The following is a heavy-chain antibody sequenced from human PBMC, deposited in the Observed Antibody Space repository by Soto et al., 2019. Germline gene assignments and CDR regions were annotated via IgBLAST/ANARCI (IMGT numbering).Heavy chain of an antibody. CDR2: IYHSGST. V-gene: IGHV4-4*02. CDR1: GGSISSSNW. CDR3: ARVCSSTSCYSPLYYYYYGMDV. J-gene: IGHJ6*02. D-gene: IGHD2-2*01. Sequence: ETLSLTCAVSGGSISSSNWWSWVRQPPGKGLEWIGEIYHSGSTNYNPPLKSRVTISVDKSKNQFSLKLSSVTAADTAVYYCARVCSSTSCYSPLYYYYYGMDVWGQGTTVTVSS.